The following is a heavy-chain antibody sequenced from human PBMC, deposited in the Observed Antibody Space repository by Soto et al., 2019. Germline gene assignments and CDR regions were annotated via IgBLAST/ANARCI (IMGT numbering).Heavy chain of an antibody. D-gene: IGHD2-15*01. CDR1: GYTFTSYG. CDR3: ASPVPPIYCSGGSCWDGFDL. Sequence: QVQLVQSGAEVKKPGASVKVSCKASGYTFTSYGISWVRQAPGQGLEWMGWISAYNGNTNYAQKLQGRVTMTTDTSTSIAYMELRSLRSDDTAVYYCASPVPPIYCSGGSCWDGFDLWGQGTLVTVSS. CDR2: ISAYNGNT. V-gene: IGHV1-18*01. J-gene: IGHJ5*02.